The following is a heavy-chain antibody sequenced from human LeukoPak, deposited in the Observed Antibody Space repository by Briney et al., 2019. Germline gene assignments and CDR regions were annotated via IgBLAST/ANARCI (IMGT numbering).Heavy chain of an antibody. J-gene: IGHJ4*02. D-gene: IGHD4-23*01. CDR2: INPRGGST. CDR3: ARVGITAATADY. V-gene: IGHV1-46*01. CDR1: GYTLTELS. Sequence: ASVKVSCKVSGYTLTELSMRWMRQAPGQGPEWMGIINPRGGSTDYAQKFQGRVTMTSDTSTSTVYMELHSLRSEDTAVYFCARVGITAATADYWGQGTLVTVSS.